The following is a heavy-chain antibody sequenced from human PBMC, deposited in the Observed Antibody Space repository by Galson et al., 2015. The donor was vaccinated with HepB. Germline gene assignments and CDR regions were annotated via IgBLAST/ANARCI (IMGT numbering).Heavy chain of an antibody. CDR2: MSFDGDNK. Sequence: SLRLSCAASGFIFSSYAMHWVRQAPGKGLDWVAVMSFDGDNKYYADSVKGRFTISRDNSKNTLYLQMDSLRAEDTAVYYCAREGYTYGYVGFDYWGQGTLVTVSS. V-gene: IGHV3-30-3*01. CDR1: GFIFSSYA. CDR3: AREGYTYGYVGFDY. D-gene: IGHD5-18*01. J-gene: IGHJ4*02.